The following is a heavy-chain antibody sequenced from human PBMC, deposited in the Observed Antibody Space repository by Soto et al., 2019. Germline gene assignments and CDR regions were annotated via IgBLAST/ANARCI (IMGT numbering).Heavy chain of an antibody. CDR2: INPNSGGT. J-gene: IGHJ4*02. D-gene: IGHD3-16*01. V-gene: IGHV1-2*04. Sequence: QVQLVQSGAEVKKPGASVKVSCKASGYTFTGYYMHWVRQAPGQGLEWMGWINPNSGGTNYAQKFQGWVTMTRDRSVSTARMELSRLRAYATAGYYCARYLGFPNMGCWGVGYWGQGTLVTVSS. CDR3: ARYLGFPNMGCWGVGY. CDR1: GYTFTGYY.